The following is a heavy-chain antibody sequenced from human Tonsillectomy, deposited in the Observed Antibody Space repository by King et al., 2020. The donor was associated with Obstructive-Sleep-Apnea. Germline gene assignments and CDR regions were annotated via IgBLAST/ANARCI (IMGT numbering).Heavy chain of an antibody. D-gene: IGHD3-22*01. CDR2: VYYGGST. CDR3: ARNYDRLDY. Sequence: QLQESGPGLVKPSETLSLTCIVSGGSMTDYYWSWIRQPPGKGLEWIGYVYYGGSTNYNPSLKSRVTISVDTSKKQFSLKLNSVTTADTAVYYCARNYDRLDYWGQGTLVTVSS. J-gene: IGHJ4*02. V-gene: IGHV4-59*01. CDR1: GGSMTDYY.